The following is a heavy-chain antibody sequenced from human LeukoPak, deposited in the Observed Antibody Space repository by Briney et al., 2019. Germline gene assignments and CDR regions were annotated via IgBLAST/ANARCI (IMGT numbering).Heavy chain of an antibody. Sequence: GGSLRLTCAASGFTFSNYWMSWVRQAPGKGLEWVANIKKDGSDKYYVDSVKGRFTISRGNAKKSLFLQMNSLRAEDTAVYYCTGGPGYWGQGTLVTVSS. CDR3: TGGPGY. CDR2: IKKDGSDK. CDR1: GFTFSNYW. V-gene: IGHV3-7*01. D-gene: IGHD2-15*01. J-gene: IGHJ4*02.